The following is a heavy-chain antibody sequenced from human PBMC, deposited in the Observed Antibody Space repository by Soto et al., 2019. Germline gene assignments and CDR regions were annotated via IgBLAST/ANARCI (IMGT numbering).Heavy chain of an antibody. J-gene: IGHJ6*02. CDR3: ASTVNTAHTYYFYGMDV. Sequence: QVQLVESGGGVVQPGRSLRLSCAASGFTFSSYGMHWVRQAPGKGLEWVAVISYDGSNKYYADSVKGRFTISRDNSKNTLYLHMNSLRAEDTAVYYCASTVNTAHTYYFYGMDVCCQGTTVTVSS. CDR1: GFTFSSYG. V-gene: IGHV3-30*03. CDR2: ISYDGSNK. D-gene: IGHD4-17*01.